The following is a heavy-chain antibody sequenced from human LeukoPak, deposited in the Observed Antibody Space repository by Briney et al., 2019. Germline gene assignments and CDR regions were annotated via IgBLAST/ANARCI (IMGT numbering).Heavy chain of an antibody. V-gene: IGHV3-23*05. CDR1: GFTFNDYA. J-gene: IGHJ4*02. CDR3: ARTVPDYTRFDY. CDR2: FKTKYNQV. Sequence: GGSLRLSCVASGFTFNDYAMNWVRQAPGKGLEWVSTFKTKYNQVYYAESVRGRFTISTDNSKNTVFLQMNSLGAEDTALYYCARTVPDYTRFDYWGQGALVTVSS. D-gene: IGHD4-11*01.